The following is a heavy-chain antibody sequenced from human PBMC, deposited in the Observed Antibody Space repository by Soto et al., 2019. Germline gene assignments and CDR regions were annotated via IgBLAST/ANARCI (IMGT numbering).Heavy chain of an antibody. V-gene: IGHV1-18*01. CDR1: GYTFTSYG. D-gene: IGHD1-7*01. CDR2: INIYNGNT. J-gene: IGHJ6*02. CDR3: ARLGTRIYYYGMDV. Sequence: ASVKVSCKASGYTFTSYGISWVRQAPGQGLEWMGWINIYNGNTNYAQKLQGRVTITRDTSASTAYMELSSLRSEDTAVYYCARLGTRIYYYGMDVWGQGTTVTVSS.